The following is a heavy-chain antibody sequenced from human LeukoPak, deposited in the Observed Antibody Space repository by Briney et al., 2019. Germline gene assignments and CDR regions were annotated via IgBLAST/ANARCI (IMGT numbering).Heavy chain of an antibody. J-gene: IGHJ3*02. V-gene: IGHV4-39*01. CDR2: IYYSGTT. D-gene: IGHD3-22*01. CDR3: ARMIGDDAFDI. Sequence: PSETLSLTCTVSGGSISRSSYYWDWIRQPPGKGLEWIGTIYYSGTTYYNPSLKSRITISVDTSRNQFSLKLGSVTATDTAVYYCARMIGDDAFDIWGQGTMVTVSS. CDR1: GGSISRSSYY.